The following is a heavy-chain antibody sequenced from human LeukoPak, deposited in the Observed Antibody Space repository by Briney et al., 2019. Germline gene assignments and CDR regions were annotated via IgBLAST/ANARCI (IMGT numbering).Heavy chain of an antibody. CDR2: IIPIFGTA. J-gene: IGHJ6*03. Sequence: ASVKVSCKASGGTFSSYAISWVRQAPGQGLEWMGRIIPIFGTANYAQKFQGRVTITTDESTSTDYMELSSLRSEDTAVYYCARDWLGIAAAGTGYYYYMDVWGKGTTVTVSS. CDR1: GGTFSSYA. CDR3: ARDWLGIAAAGTGYYYYMDV. D-gene: IGHD6-13*01. V-gene: IGHV1-69*05.